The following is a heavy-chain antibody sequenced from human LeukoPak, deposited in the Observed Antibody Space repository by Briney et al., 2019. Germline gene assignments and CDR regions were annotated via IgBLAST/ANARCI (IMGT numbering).Heavy chain of an antibody. CDR1: GGTFSSYA. V-gene: IGHV1-18*01. D-gene: IGHD2-21*01. J-gene: IGHJ6*02. Sequence: PLASVKVSCKASGGTFSSYAISWVRQAPGQGLEWMGWISAYNGNTNYAQKLQGRVTMTTDTSTSTAYMELRSLRSDDTAVYYCARDLIPPTPYYYYGMDVWGQGTTVTVSS. CDR2: ISAYNGNT. CDR3: ARDLIPPTPYYYYGMDV.